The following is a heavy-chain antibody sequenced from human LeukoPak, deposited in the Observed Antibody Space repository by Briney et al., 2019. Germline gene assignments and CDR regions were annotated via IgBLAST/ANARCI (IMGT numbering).Heavy chain of an antibody. CDR2: ISAYNGNT. V-gene: IGHV1-18*04. D-gene: IGHD6-19*01. CDR1: GYTFTSYY. J-gene: IGHJ5*01. Sequence: GASVKVSCKASGYTFTSYYMHWVRQAPGQGLEWMGWISAYNGNTNYAQKLQGRVTMTTDTSTSTAYMELRSLRSDDTAVYYCARDEISSGWFYDSWGQGTLVTVSS. CDR3: ARDEISSGWFYDS.